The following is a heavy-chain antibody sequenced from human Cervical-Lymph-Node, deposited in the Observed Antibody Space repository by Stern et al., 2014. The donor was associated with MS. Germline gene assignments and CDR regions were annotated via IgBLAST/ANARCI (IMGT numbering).Heavy chain of an antibody. Sequence: QVQLVQSGAEVKKPGSSVKVSCKASGGTFNTNVISWVRQAPGQGLEWMGGIIPIFGTALYAQKFQGRVTITANESTRAVYMELSSLRSEDTAVYYCARAAYNTSSYNYWGQGTLVIVSS. CDR3: ARAAYNTSSYNY. CDR2: IIPIFGTA. CDR1: GGTFNTNV. D-gene: IGHD1-26*01. V-gene: IGHV1-69*01. J-gene: IGHJ4*02.